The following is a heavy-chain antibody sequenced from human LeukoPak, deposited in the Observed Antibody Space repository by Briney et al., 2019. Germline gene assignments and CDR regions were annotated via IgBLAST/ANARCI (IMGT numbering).Heavy chain of an antibody. V-gene: IGHV3-21*06. CDR3: ARGGAANSIYNS. J-gene: IGHJ5*02. D-gene: IGHD3-10*01. CDR2: INTSGTSN. Sequence: PGGSLRLSCAASGFTFSSYTMHWVRQAPGKGLEGVSYINTSGTSNYYPDSVKGRFTPSRDNARNSVYLQMNSLRADDTAVYYCARGGAANSIYNSWGQGTLVTVSS. CDR1: GFTFSSYT.